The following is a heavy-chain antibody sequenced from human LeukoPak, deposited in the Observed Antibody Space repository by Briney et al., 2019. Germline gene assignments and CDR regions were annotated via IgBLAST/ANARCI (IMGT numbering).Heavy chain of an antibody. CDR2: IFYRGST. J-gene: IGHJ5*02. Sequence: SETLSLTCTVSDGSINTPNYYWGWIRQPPGKGLEWIGNIFYRGSTYYGPSLKSRVTISVDTPKNQFSLKLSSVTAADTAVYYCARDGGSGYDLRPNWFDPWGQGTLVTVSS. CDR3: ARDGGSGYDLRPNWFDP. D-gene: IGHD5-12*01. V-gene: IGHV4-39*07. CDR1: DGSINTPNYY.